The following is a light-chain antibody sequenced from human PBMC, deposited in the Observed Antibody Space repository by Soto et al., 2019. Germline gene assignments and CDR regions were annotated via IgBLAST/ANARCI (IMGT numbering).Light chain of an antibody. V-gene: IGLV2-14*01. CDR3: SSYTTSGTRV. Sequence: QSALTQPASVSGSPGQSITISCTGTTSDVGGYSFVSWYQLHPGKAPKLTIYEVSNRPSGVSNRFSGSKSGNTASLTISGLQAEDESDYYCSSYTTSGTRVFGTGTKLTVL. J-gene: IGLJ1*01. CDR2: EVS. CDR1: TSDVGGYSF.